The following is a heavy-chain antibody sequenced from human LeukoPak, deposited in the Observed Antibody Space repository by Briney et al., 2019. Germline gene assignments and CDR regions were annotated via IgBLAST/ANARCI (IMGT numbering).Heavy chain of an antibody. CDR2: IYYSGST. J-gene: IGHJ6*03. CDR3: ARNAMLYYYMDV. Sequence: PSETLSLTCTVSGGPISSYYWSWIRQPPGKGLEWIGYIYYSGSTNYNPSLKSRVTISVDTSKNQFSLKLSSVTAADTAVYYCARNAMLYYYMDVWGKGTTVTVSS. V-gene: IGHV4-59*01. CDR1: GGPISSYY. D-gene: IGHD2-2*01.